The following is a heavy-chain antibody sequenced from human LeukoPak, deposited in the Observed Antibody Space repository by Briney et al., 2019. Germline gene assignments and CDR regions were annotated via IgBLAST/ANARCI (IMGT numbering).Heavy chain of an antibody. CDR2: IIPDSGGT. J-gene: IGHJ5*02. Sequence: PKASVKVSCKTSGYSFTAYYIRWVRQAPGQGLEWMGWIIPDSGGTKYGQKFQGNVTMSRDTSMRTAYLELNNLTSDDTAVYYCATACGGKSCHLNAWGQGTLVTVSS. D-gene: IGHD2-15*01. V-gene: IGHV1-2*02. CDR3: ATACGGKSCHLNA. CDR1: GYSFTAYY.